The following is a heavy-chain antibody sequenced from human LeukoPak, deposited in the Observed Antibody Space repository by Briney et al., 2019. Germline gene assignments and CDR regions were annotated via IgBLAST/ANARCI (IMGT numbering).Heavy chain of an antibody. CDR3: ARGYRSSYYSYYMDV. D-gene: IGHD5-18*01. Sequence: SETLSLTCTVSGGSISSYYWSWLRQPAGKGLEWIGRIYTSGSTNYNPSLKSRVTISVDTSKNQFSLKLSSVTATDTAIYYCARGYRSSYYSYYMDVWGKGTTVTISS. V-gene: IGHV4-4*07. CDR2: IYTSGST. CDR1: GGSISSYY. J-gene: IGHJ6*03.